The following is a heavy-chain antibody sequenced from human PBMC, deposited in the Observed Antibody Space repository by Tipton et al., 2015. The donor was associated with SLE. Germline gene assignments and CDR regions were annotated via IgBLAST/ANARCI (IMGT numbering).Heavy chain of an antibody. CDR1: GDSFSDYY. D-gene: IGHD3-22*01. J-gene: IGHJ4*02. CDR3: AGQSESDSSAYSLRY. CDR2: IYYSGRT. Sequence: TLSLTCTVSGDSFSDYYWSWIRQAPGKGLELIGSIYYSGRTNYNPALKSRVTISLDTSKSQFSLKLNSVTAADTAVYYCAGQSESDSSAYSLRYWGQGTLVTVSS. V-gene: IGHV4-59*08.